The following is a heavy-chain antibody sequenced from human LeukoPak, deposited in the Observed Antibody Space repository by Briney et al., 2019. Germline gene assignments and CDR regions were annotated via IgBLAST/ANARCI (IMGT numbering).Heavy chain of an antibody. D-gene: IGHD3-9*01. Sequence: ASVKVSCKASGYTFTSYAMHWVRQAPGQRLEWMGWINAGNGNTKYSQKFQGRVTITRGTSASTAYMELSSLRSEDTAVYYCARVQRITIFSSRHPEFVYWGQGTLVTVSS. CDR2: INAGNGNT. V-gene: IGHV1-3*01. CDR1: GYTFTSYA. J-gene: IGHJ4*02. CDR3: ARVQRITIFSSRHPEFVY.